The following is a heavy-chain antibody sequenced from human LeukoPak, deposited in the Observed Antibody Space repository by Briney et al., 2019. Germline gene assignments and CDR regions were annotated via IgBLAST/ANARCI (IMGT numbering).Heavy chain of an antibody. D-gene: IGHD4-23*01. CDR3: ARESGYGGNSGGFDY. J-gene: IGHJ4*02. CDR1: GFTFSSYW. CDR2: IKQDGSEK. Sequence: GGSLRLSCAASGFTFSSYWMSWVRQAPGKGLEWVANIKQDGSEKYYVDSVKGRFTISRDNAKNSLYLQMNSLRAEDTAVYYCARESGYGGNSGGFDYWGQGTLVTVSS. V-gene: IGHV3-7*01.